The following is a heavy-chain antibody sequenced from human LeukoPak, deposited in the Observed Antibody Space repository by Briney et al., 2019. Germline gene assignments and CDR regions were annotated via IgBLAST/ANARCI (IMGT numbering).Heavy chain of an antibody. CDR3: ARDWGYSYGYFDY. D-gene: IGHD5-18*01. V-gene: IGHV3-48*01. Sequence: GGSLRLSCAGSGFTFSSYSMSWVRQVPGKGLEWISYLGSSISTIYYADSVKGRFTISRDNAKNSLYLQMNSLRAEDTAVYYCARDWGYSYGYFDYWGQGTLVTVSS. J-gene: IGHJ4*02. CDR2: LGSSISTI. CDR1: GFTFSSYS.